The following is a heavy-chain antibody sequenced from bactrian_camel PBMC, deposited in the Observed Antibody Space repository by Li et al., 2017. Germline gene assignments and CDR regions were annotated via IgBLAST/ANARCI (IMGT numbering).Heavy chain of an antibody. CDR3: AVVPADRLCKSWDDLTV. D-gene: IGHD4*01. CDR2: INRAGDMT. V-gene: IGHV3S40*01. Sequence: VQLVESGGDLVQPGGSLRLSCATSGFSLNAYDMSWVRRAPGKGLEWVSGINRAGDMTDYADSVKGRFTMFRDNRKNTLYLQMNSLKPEDTAMYYCAVVPADRLCKSWDDLTVWGQGTQVTVS. CDR1: GFSLNAYD. J-gene: IGHJ4*01.